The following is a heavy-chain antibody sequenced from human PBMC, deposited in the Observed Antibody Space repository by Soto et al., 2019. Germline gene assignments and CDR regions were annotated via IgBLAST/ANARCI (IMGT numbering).Heavy chain of an antibody. J-gene: IGHJ5*02. Sequence: EVQLLESGGDLVQPGGSLRLSCAASGFTFSNYGMTWVRQAPGKGLEWVSSIRNTIDDTYYADSVEGRFTISRDNSKNTLYLQMNDLRAEDTAMYYCVKKFDDRRTTFWFATWGQGTLVTVSS. CDR2: IRNTIDDT. CDR1: GFTFSNYG. V-gene: IGHV3-23*01. CDR3: VKKFDDRRTTFWFAT. D-gene: IGHD4-17*01.